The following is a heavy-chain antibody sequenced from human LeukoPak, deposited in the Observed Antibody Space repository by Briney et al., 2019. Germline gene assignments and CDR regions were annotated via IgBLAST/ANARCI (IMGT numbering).Heavy chain of an antibody. CDR1: GFTLSNYD. Sequence: PGGSLRLFCAASGFTLSNYDMNWVRQARGKGMEWVSSISTSSRYIYYKDSVRGRFTISRDDAKNSLYLEMNSLRAEDTDVYYCARADCSSSTCYLRRSWFDPWGRGTRVSVS. D-gene: IGHD2-2*01. CDR3: ARADCSSSTCYLRRSWFDP. J-gene: IGHJ5*02. CDR2: ISTSSRYI. V-gene: IGHV3-21*01.